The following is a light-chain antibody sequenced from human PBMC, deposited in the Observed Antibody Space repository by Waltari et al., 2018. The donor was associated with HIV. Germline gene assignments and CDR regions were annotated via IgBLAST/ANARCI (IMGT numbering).Light chain of an antibody. CDR3: QQYDVWPAIT. J-gene: IGKJ5*01. V-gene: IGKV3-15*01. Sequence: VLTQSPDTLSVSPGEGVPLSCRARQSVRTDLAWYQHQPGKSPRLLIYDASTRVTGIPASFSGSGSEKDFTLTISSLESEDVAIYYCQQYDVWPAITFGLGTRLDI. CDR1: QSVRTD. CDR2: DAS.